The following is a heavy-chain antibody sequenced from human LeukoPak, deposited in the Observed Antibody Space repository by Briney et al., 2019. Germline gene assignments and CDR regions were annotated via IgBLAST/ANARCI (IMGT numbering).Heavy chain of an antibody. V-gene: IGHV3-30*02. J-gene: IGHJ4*02. D-gene: IGHD2-2*02. CDR2: IRYDGSNK. CDR3: AKDHSGHYCSITSCYSHDEGEFDY. CDR1: GFTFSSYG. Sequence: GGSLRLSCAASGFTFSSYGMHWVRPAPGKGLEWVAFIRYDGSNKYYADSVKGRFTISRHNSKNTLYLQINSLRAEYTALYYCAKDHSGHYCSITSCYSHDEGEFDYGGQGTLVTVSS.